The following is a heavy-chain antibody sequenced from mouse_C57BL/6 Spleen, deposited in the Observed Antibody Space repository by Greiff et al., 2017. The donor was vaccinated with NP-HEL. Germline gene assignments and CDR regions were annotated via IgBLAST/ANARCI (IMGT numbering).Heavy chain of an antibody. J-gene: IGHJ2*01. Sequence: VQRVESGAELVKPGASVKISCKASGYAFSSYWMNWVKQRPGKGLEWIGQIYPGDGDTNYNGKFKGKATLTADKSSITAYMQLSRLTSEDSAVYFCARQDYYGSRGDYWGKGTTLTVSS. V-gene: IGHV1-80*01. CDR2: IYPGDGDT. CDR1: GYAFSSYW. CDR3: ARQDYYGSRGDY. D-gene: IGHD1-1*01.